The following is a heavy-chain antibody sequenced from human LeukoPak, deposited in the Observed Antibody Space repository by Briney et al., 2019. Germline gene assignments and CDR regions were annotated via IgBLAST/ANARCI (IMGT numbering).Heavy chain of an antibody. CDR3: ARDITIFGVDLANDY. V-gene: IGHV3-21*01. J-gene: IGHJ4*01. D-gene: IGHD3-3*01. Sequence: GGSLRLSCAASGFTFSNYSMNWVRQAPGKGLEWVSSISSTSSYTYYADSVKGRFTISRDNAKNSLYLQMNSLRAEDTAVYYCARDITIFGVDLANDYWGHGTLVTVSS. CDR2: ISSTSSYT. CDR1: GFTFSNYS.